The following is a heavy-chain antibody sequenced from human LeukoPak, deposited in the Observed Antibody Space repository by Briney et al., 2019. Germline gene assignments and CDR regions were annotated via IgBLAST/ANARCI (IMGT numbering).Heavy chain of an antibody. CDR3: ARHRGSGSFQFDY. J-gene: IGHJ4*02. V-gene: IGHV4-39*01. Sequence: PSETLSLTCTVSGGSISSSSYYWGWIRRPPGKGLEWIGSVYYSGSTYYNPSLKSRLSTSVDTSKNQFSLKLSSVTAADTAVYYCARHRGSGSFQFDYWGQGTLVTVSS. CDR2: VYYSGST. CDR1: GGSISSSSYY. D-gene: IGHD1-26*01.